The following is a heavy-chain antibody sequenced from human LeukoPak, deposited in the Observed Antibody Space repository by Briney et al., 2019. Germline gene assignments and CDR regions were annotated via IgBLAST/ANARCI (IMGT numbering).Heavy chain of an antibody. V-gene: IGHV4-4*02. D-gene: IGHD3-10*01. CDR3: ARHDRMGFGELLYLPYFDY. CDR2: IYHSGST. CDR1: GGSISSSNW. J-gene: IGHJ4*02. Sequence: SGTLSLTCAVSGGSISSSNWWSWVRQPPGKGLEWIGEIYHSGSTNYNPSLKGRVTISVDKSKNQFSLKLSSVTAADTAVYYCARHDRMGFGELLYLPYFDYWGQGTLVTVSS.